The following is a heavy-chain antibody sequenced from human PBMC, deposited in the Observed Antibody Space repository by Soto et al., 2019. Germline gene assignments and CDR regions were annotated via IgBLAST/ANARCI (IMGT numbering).Heavy chain of an antibody. Sequence: QVQLVESGGGVVQPGTSLTLSCAASGFTFSGYGMQWVRQAPGKGLEWVAVIWHDGSNKYSAESVKGRFTISRDNSKNTLYLKMNSLRGVATAVYYCARAPYHYYMDVWGKGTTVTVSS. J-gene: IGHJ6*03. V-gene: IGHV3-33*01. CDR3: ARAPYHYYMDV. CDR1: GFTFSGYG. CDR2: IWHDGSNK.